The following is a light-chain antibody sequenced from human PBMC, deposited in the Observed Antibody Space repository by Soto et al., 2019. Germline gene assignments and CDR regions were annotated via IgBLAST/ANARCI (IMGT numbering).Light chain of an antibody. J-gene: IGLJ1*01. CDR3: SSYTSSSTFV. CDR2: HVT. V-gene: IGLV2-14*01. Sequence: QSVLTQSASVSGSPGRSITISCTGTSSDVGGHDYVSWYQQHPGKAPTLMIYHVTNRPSGVSSRFSGSKSGNTAFLIISGLQAEDEADYYCSSYTSSSTFVFGTGTKVTLL. CDR1: SSDVGGHDY.